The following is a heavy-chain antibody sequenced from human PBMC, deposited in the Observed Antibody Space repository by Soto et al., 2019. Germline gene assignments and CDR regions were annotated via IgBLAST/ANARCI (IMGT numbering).Heavy chain of an antibody. CDR1: GGSISSYY. CDR2: IYYSGST. Sequence: QVQLQESGPGLVKPSETLSLTCTVSGGSISSYYWSWIRQPPGKGLEWIGYIYYSGSTNYNPSLKSRFTLAAATSKYQSSLTMSSTTAAARAVYDCARDCGSGSEYRGGMDFWGQGSTVTVSS. J-gene: IGHJ6*02. CDR3: ARDCGSGSEYRGGMDF. D-gene: IGHD3-10*01. V-gene: IGHV4-59*01.